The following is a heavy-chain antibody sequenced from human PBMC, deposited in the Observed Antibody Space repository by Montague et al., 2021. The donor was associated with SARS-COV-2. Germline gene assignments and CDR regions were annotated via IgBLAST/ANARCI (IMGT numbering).Heavy chain of an antibody. CDR3: ARGGGYKRHFDY. J-gene: IGHJ4*02. Sequence: SETLSLTCNVSGGSINNYYWSWIRQSSGRGLEWIGYIYYTGSTTRNPSLDSRVTISLDTSRDLVSLELRSLTAADTAVYYCARGGGYKRHFDYWGQGTLVAVSS. CDR1: GGSINNYY. V-gene: IGHV4-59*01. CDR2: IYYTGST. D-gene: IGHD1-1*01.